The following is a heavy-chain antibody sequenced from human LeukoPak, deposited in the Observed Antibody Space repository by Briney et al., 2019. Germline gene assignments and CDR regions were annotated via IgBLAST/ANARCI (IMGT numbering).Heavy chain of an antibody. D-gene: IGHD2-21*02. CDR3: ARSRGVVVTTFAEYFQY. Sequence: PSETLSLTCTVSGGSISSSTYYWGWIRQPPGKGLQWIGSINYSGSTFQNPSVQSRVTISVDTSKNQFSLKLSSVTAADTAVYYCARSRGVVVTTFAEYFQYWGQGTLVTVSS. CDR1: GGSISSSTYY. V-gene: IGHV4-39*01. J-gene: IGHJ1*01. CDR2: INYSGST.